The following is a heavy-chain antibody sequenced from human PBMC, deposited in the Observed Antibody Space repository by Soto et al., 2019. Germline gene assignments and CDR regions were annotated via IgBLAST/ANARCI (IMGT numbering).Heavy chain of an antibody. CDR2: IFPGDAET. D-gene: IGHD5-12*01. J-gene: IGHJ6*02. CDR3: ATPGGFGMDV. V-gene: IGHV5-51*01. CDR1: GYNFATHW. Sequence: GESLKISCQGSGYNFATHWIGWVRHKAGKGLEWMVIIFPGDAETRYSPSFQGHITISADKSISIAYLRWSSLKASDTGMYYCATPGGFGMDVWGQGTTVTVSS.